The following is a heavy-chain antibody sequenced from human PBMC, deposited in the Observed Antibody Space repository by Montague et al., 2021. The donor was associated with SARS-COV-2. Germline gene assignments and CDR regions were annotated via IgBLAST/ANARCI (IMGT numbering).Heavy chain of an antibody. D-gene: IGHD1-1*01. V-gene: IGHV4-59*01. CDR1: GGSIGGYY. Sequence: SETLSLTCEVSGGSIGGYYWSWIRQSPGKGLEWIGYVHHTGSTKYNPSLKTRVTLSLDTPKNRFSLKLSSVTAADTAVYYCARAQNTCFIANCVNYFEVWGLGALVTVSS. CDR3: ARAQNTCFIANCVNYFEV. J-gene: IGHJ4*02. CDR2: VHHTGST.